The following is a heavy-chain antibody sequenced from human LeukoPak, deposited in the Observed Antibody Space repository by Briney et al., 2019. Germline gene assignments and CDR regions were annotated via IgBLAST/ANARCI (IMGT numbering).Heavy chain of an antibody. J-gene: IGHJ6*03. Sequence: SETLSLTCAVYGGSFSGYYWSWIRQPPGKGLEWIGEINHSGSTNYNPSLKSRVTISVDTSKNQFSLKLSSVTAADTAVYYCARLIPEYTPNGYYYYYMDVWGKGTTVTVSS. CDR1: GGSFSGYY. D-gene: IGHD2-2*02. CDR3: ARLIPEYTPNGYYYYYMDV. CDR2: INHSGST. V-gene: IGHV4-34*01.